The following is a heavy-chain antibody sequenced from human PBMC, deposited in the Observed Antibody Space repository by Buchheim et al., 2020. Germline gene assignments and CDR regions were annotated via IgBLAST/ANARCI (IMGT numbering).Heavy chain of an antibody. CDR3: ASFYNWNDWPEVDY. D-gene: IGHD1-20*01. J-gene: IGHJ4*02. Sequence: QLQLQESGPGLVKPSETLSLTCTVSGGSISSSSYYWGWIRQPPGKGLEWIGSIYYSGRTYSNPALNSLVTISVDTSKNRFLLKLSSVTAADTAVYYCASFYNWNDWPEVDYWGQGTL. CDR2: IYYSGRT. CDR1: GGSISSSSYY. V-gene: IGHV4-39*01.